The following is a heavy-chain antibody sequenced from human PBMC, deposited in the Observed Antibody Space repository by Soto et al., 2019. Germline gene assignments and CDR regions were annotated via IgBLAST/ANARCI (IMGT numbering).Heavy chain of an antibody. CDR2: IYPGDSDT. J-gene: IGHJ4*01. D-gene: IGHD3-10*01. CDR3: ARSTNPFVGSGSSH. Sequence: GESLKISCKASGYSFTSYWIVWVRQMPGKGLEWMGIIYPGDSDTRYSPSFQDQVTISADKSITTAYLQWSSLKASDTAIYYCARSTNPFVGSGSSHWGQGTLVSVSS. CDR1: GYSFTSYW. V-gene: IGHV5-51*01.